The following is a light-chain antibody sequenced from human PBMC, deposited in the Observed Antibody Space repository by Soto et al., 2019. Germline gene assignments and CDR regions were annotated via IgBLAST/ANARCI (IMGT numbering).Light chain of an antibody. CDR1: QSVSGTY. Sequence: EIVLTQSPGTLSLSPGERATLSCRASQSVSGTYLAWYQQKPGQAPRLLIYDASSRATGIPDRFSGSGSGTDFTLTISRLEPEDSAVYYCQQYGSSPRTFGQGTKVEIK. J-gene: IGKJ1*01. CDR2: DAS. V-gene: IGKV3-20*01. CDR3: QQYGSSPRT.